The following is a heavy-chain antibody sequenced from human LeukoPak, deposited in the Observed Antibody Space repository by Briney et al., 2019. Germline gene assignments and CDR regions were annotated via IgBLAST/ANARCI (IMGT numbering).Heavy chain of an antibody. V-gene: IGHV4-4*02. CDR1: GGSISSSNW. Sequence: PSETLSLTCAVSGGSISSSNWWSWVRQPPGKGLEWIGEIYHSGSTYYNPSLKSRVTISVDTSKNQFSLKLSSVTAADTAVYYCARHPQVGATRCFDYWGQGTLVTVSS. CDR2: IYHSGST. D-gene: IGHD1-26*01. J-gene: IGHJ4*02. CDR3: ARHPQVGATRCFDY.